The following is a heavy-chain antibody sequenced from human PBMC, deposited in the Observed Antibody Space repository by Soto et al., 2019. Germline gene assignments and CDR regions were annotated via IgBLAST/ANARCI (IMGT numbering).Heavy chain of an antibody. CDR2: INHSEST. Sequence: QVQLQQWGAGLLKPSETLSLTCAVYGGSFSGYYWSWIRQPPGKGLGWIGEINHSESTNYNPSLKGRVTISVDTSKYQFSLSLSSVTAADTGVYYCARVNDLNYYPITAFDIWGQGTMDTGFS. D-gene: IGHD3-10*01. CDR1: GGSFSGYY. V-gene: IGHV4-34*01. J-gene: IGHJ3*02. CDR3: ARVNDLNYYPITAFDI.